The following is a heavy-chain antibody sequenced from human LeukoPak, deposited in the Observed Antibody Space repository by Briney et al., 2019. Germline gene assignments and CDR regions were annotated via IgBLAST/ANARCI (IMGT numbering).Heavy chain of an antibody. D-gene: IGHD1-1*01. CDR3: ATSTIMNEYCFAS. J-gene: IGHJ4*02. CDR1: GGSIRRSSYY. Sequence: NPSETLSLTCTVSGGSIRRSSYYWGWTRQPPGKGLEWIGSIYYTGSTYYNPSLKSRITISVDRSKNQVSLNLSSVTAADTAVYYCATSTIMNEYCFASWAQGTLVTVSS. CDR2: IYYTGST. V-gene: IGHV4-39*07.